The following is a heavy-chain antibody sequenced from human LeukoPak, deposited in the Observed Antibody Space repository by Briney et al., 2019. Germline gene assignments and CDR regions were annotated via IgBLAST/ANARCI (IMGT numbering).Heavy chain of an antibody. CDR1: GGSISSSSYY. J-gene: IGHJ4*02. Sequence: SETLSLTCTVSGGSISSSSYYWGWIRQPPGKGLEWIGSIYYSGSTYYNPSLKSRVTISVDTSKNQFSLKLSSVTAADTAVYYCARGSRLFGYSHLIGYWGQGTLVTVSS. D-gene: IGHD3-10*02. V-gene: IGHV4-39*01. CDR3: ARGSRLFGYSHLIGY. CDR2: IYYSGST.